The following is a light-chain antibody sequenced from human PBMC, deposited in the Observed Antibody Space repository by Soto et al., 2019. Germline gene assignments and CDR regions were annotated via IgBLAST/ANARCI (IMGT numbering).Light chain of an antibody. CDR1: QYIGSA. V-gene: IGKV3-20*01. CDR2: DAS. J-gene: IGKJ1*01. CDR3: QQYGSSYPWT. Sequence: EVVLTQSPATLSVSPGDRASLSCRASQYIGSAVAWYHQRSGQAPRLLIFDASVRVPTTPDRFSGSGSGTDFTLTIRRLEPEDFAVYYCQQYGSSYPWTFGQGTKVDIK.